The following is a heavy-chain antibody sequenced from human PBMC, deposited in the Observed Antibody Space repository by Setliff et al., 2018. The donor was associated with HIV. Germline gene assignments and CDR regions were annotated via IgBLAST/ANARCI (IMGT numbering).Heavy chain of an antibody. D-gene: IGHD3-10*01. CDR3: AKKTAAYTSGSWLHY. J-gene: IGHJ4*02. CDR1: GFTFSSYA. V-gene: IGHV3-23*01. Sequence: GSLRLSCAASGFTFSSYAMSWARQAPGKGLECVAVISGSGGDTYYADSVKGRFVISREKSKSTLYLQMNSLRAEDTAVYYCAKKTAAYTSGSWLHYWGQGTLVTVSS. CDR2: ISGSGGDT.